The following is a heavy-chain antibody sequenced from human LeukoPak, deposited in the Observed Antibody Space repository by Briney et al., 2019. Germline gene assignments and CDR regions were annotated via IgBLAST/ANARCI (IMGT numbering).Heavy chain of an antibody. CDR3: AREKAVTNWFDP. CDR1: GGSISSSSHY. D-gene: IGHD4-17*01. Sequence: SETLSLTCTVSGGSISSSSHYWGWIRQPPGKGLVGIVSKYYRGSTYHNPSLKSRVTISVDTYKNQFSLKLSSVTAADTAVYYCAREKAVTNWFDPWGRGTLVTVSS. J-gene: IGHJ5*02. V-gene: IGHV4-39*07. CDR2: KYYRGST.